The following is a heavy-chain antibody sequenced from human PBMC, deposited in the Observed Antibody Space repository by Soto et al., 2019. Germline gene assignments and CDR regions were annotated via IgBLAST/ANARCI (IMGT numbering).Heavy chain of an antibody. J-gene: IGHJ4*02. V-gene: IGHV4-39*01. CDR1: GGSISSSSYY. Sequence: PSETLSLTCTVSGGSISSSSYYWGWIRQPPGKGLEWIGSIYYSGSTYYNPSLKSRVTISVDTSKNQFSLKLSSVTAADTAGYYCARNPNYDSSGYQFDYWGPGTLVTVSS. CDR3: ARNPNYDSSGYQFDY. CDR2: IYYSGST. D-gene: IGHD3-22*01.